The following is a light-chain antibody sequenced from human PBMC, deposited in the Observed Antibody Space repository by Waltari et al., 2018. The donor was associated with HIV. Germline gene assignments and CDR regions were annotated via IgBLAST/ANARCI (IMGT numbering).Light chain of an antibody. V-gene: IGLV2-8*01. CDR2: DVS. CDR1: SSDVGGYTY. J-gene: IGLJ3*02. Sequence: QSALTQPPSASGSPGQSVTISCTGTSSDVGGYTYVSWYQQPPGRAPKLMIFDVSKRPSGVPHRFPGSKSGNTASLTISALQPEDEADYYCKSYMGSLRWVFGGGTKLTVL. CDR3: KSYMGSLRWV.